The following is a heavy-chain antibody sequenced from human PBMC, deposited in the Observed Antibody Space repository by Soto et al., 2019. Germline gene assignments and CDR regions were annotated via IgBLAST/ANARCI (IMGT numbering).Heavy chain of an antibody. J-gene: IGHJ4*02. Sequence: SETLSLTCTVSGGSISSGDYYWSWIRQPPGKGLEWIGYIYYSGSTYYNPSLKSRVTISVDTSKNQFSLKLSSVTAADTAVYYCARAWELLGFFFDYWGQGTLVTVPQ. V-gene: IGHV4-30-4*01. CDR2: IYYSGST. CDR3: ARAWELLGFFFDY. CDR1: GGSISSGDYY. D-gene: IGHD1-26*01.